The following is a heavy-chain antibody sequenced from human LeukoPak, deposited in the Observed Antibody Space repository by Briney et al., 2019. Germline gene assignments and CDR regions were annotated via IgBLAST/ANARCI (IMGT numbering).Heavy chain of an antibody. Sequence: SETLSLTCSVSGGSISSNNYFWGWIRQPPGKGLEWIGSIYDSGSTYYNPSLKSRVTISVDTSKNQFFLKLNSVTAADTAMYYCQSRFLEWLLDYWGQGTLVTVSS. J-gene: IGHJ4*02. CDR3: QSRFLEWLLDY. CDR1: GGSISSNNYF. V-gene: IGHV4-39*01. D-gene: IGHD3-3*01. CDR2: IYDSGST.